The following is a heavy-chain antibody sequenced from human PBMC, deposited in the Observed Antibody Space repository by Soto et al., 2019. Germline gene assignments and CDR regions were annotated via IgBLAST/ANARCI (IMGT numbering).Heavy chain of an antibody. V-gene: IGHV6-1*01. CDR1: GDSVSSNSAA. Sequence: PSQTLSLTCAISGDSVSSNSAAWNWIRQSPSRGLEWLGRTYYMSKWYNDYPVSVKSRITINPDTSKNQFSLQLNSVTPEDTAVYYCATGPHDGEYYDSSGYYSNWYFDLWGRGTLVTVSS. D-gene: IGHD3-22*01. CDR3: ATGPHDGEYYDSSGYYSNWYFDL. J-gene: IGHJ2*01. CDR2: TYYMSKWYN.